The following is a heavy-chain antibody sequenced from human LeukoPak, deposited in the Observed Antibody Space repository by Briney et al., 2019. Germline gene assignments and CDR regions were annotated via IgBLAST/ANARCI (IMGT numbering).Heavy chain of an antibody. CDR1: GYIFSGFY. CDR2: INPTSGGT. Sequence: ASVKVSYKASGYIFSGFYMHWVRQAPGQGLEWMGWINPTSGGTNYAQKFQGRVTMTRDTSISTAYMELSSLTSDDTAVYYCAREGVHSADPTDFYYYFYYMDVWGKGTTVTVSS. V-gene: IGHV1-2*02. CDR3: AREGVHSADPTDFYYYFYYMDV. J-gene: IGHJ6*03. D-gene: IGHD3/OR15-3a*01.